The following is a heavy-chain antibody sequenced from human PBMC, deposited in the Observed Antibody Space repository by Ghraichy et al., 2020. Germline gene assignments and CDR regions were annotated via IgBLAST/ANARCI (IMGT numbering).Heavy chain of an antibody. Sequence: SETLSLTCAVYGGSFSGYYWSWIRQPPGKGLEWIGEINHSGSTNYNPSLKSRVTISVDTSKNQFSLKLSSVTAADTAVYYCARIGRVRGTDYWGQGTLVTVSS. CDR1: GGSFSGYY. D-gene: IGHD3-10*01. V-gene: IGHV4-34*01. CDR3: ARIGRVRGTDY. J-gene: IGHJ4*02. CDR2: INHSGST.